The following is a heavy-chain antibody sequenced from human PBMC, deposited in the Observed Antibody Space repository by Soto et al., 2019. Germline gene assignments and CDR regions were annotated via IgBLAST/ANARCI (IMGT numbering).Heavy chain of an antibody. CDR2: ISGSGDST. D-gene: IGHD6-13*01. V-gene: IGHV3-23*01. Sequence: EVQLLESGGGLVQPGGSLRLSCAASGFTFSSYAMSWVRQAPGKGLEWVSVISGSGDSTYYADSVRGRFTISRDNSKNTLYLKMNRLRAEDAAVYYCAKDRDGAAAGATTLYGMDVWGQGPTVPVSS. J-gene: IGHJ6*02. CDR1: GFTFSSYA. CDR3: AKDRDGAAAGATTLYGMDV.